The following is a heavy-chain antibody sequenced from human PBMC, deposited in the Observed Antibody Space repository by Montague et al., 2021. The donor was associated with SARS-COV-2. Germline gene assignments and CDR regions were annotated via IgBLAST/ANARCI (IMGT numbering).Heavy chain of an antibody. CDR2: ISGSGGST. CDR1: GFTFSSYA. D-gene: IGHD3-10*01. V-gene: IGHV3-23*01. Sequence: SLRLSCAASGFTFSSYAMSWVRQAPGKGLEWVSTISGSGGSTYYADSVKGRFTISRVNSKNTPYLQMNSLRAEDTAVYYCANDVGALLGSGSYQGYWGQGTLVTVSS. J-gene: IGHJ4*02. CDR3: ANDVGALLGSGSYQGY.